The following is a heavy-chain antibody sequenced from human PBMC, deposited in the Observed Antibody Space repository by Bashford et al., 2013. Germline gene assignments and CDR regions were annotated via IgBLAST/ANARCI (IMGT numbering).Heavy chain of an antibody. Sequence: VRQAPGKGLEWVGRIRSKANNYATTYAASVNGRFTISRDDSKNTAYLQMNSLKTEDTALYYCAGLQYTSSWYVDYWGQGTLVTVSS. CDR3: AGLQYTSSWYVDY. V-gene: IGHV3-73*01. J-gene: IGHJ4*02. D-gene: IGHD6-13*01. CDR2: IRSKANNYAT.